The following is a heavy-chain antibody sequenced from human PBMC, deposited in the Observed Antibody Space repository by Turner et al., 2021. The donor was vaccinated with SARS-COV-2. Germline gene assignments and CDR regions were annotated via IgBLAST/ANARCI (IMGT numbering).Heavy chain of an antibody. CDR2: FYYSGNT. Sequence: QLQLQESGPGLVKPSETLSLICTVSGDSISSSSFYGGWYRQSPGKGLEWIGNFYYSGNTYYNPSLKSRVTISADTSKKQFSLRLTSVTAADTAVYYCVRTPSGSYPHFNFWGQGTLVTVSS. CDR3: VRTPSGSYPHFNF. D-gene: IGHD1-26*01. J-gene: IGHJ4*02. CDR1: GDSISSSSFY. V-gene: IGHV4-39*01.